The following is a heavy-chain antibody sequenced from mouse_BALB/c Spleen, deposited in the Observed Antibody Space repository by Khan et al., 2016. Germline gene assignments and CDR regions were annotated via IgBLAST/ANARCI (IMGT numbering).Heavy chain of an antibody. CDR2: INTNTGEP. J-gene: IGHJ2*01. CDR1: GYTFTNYG. Sequence: QIQLVQFGPELKKPGETVKISCKASGYTFTNYGMNWVKQAPGKGLKWMGWINTNTGEPTYAEEFKGRFAFSLDTSASTAYLQINNLKNEDTATYFGARGEDGLDYWGQGTTLTVSS. V-gene: IGHV9-3*02. D-gene: IGHD2-3*01. CDR3: ARGEDGLDY.